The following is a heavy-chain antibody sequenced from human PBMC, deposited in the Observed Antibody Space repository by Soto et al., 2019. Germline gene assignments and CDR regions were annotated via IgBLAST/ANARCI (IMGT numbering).Heavy chain of an antibody. CDR2: ILVGGST. Sequence: LRLSCAASGFICSSYDMSWVRQAPGKGLEWVSTILVGGSTHYEDSVKGRFTISRDTSKNTVYLQMNSLTAGDTAVYYCAKATATGGGAFEICGQGTMVTVSS. CDR3: AKATATGGGAFEI. D-gene: IGHD2-8*02. V-gene: IGHV3-23*01. J-gene: IGHJ3*02. CDR1: GFICSSYD.